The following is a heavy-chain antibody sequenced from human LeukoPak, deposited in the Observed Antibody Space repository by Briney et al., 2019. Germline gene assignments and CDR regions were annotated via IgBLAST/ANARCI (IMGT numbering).Heavy chain of an antibody. D-gene: IGHD1-26*01. CDR2: IIPMLGTV. CDR1: GGTFSSYA. CDR3: ARDQKVGATPYFGMDV. J-gene: IGHJ6*02. V-gene: IGHV1-69*04. Sequence: SVKVSCKASGGTFSSYAINWVRQAPGQGLEWMGRIIPMLGTVNYAQKFQGRVTIIADKFTCTAYMELSSLRSEDTAMYYCARDQKVGATPYFGMDVWGQGTTVTVSS.